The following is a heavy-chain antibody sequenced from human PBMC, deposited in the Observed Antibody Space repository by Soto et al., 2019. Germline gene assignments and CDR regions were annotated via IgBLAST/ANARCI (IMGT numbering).Heavy chain of an antibody. Sequence: PGKGLEWVSSISGSGDSTYYADSVKGRFTISRDNSKNTLYLQTNSLRAEDTAVYYCARAHGLKYGYLHYWGQGTLVTVSS. J-gene: IGHJ4*02. CDR3: ARAHGLKYGYLHY. CDR2: ISGSGDST. D-gene: IGHD3-10*01. V-gene: IGHV3-23*01.